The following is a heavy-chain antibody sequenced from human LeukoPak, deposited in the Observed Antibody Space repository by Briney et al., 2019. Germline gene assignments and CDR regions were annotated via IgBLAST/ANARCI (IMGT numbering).Heavy chain of an antibody. CDR3: AGEGSVIKGGDY. V-gene: IGHV4-38-2*02. CDR2: IYHSGST. J-gene: IGHJ4*02. CDR1: GYSISSGYY. Sequence: SETLSLTCTVSGYSISSGYYWGWIRQPPGKGLEWIGSIYHSGSTYYNPSLKSRVTISVDTSKNQFSLKLSSVTAADTAVYYCAGEGSVIKGGDYWGQGTLVTVSS. D-gene: IGHD4-11*01.